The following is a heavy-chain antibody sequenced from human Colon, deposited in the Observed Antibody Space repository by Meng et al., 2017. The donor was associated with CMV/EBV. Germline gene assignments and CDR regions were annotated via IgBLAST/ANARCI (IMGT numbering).Heavy chain of an antibody. V-gene: IGHV1-69*05. J-gene: IGHJ5*02. CDR1: TFSSYA. CDR3: ARDRGTSGSRNEGWVGFDP. D-gene: IGHD1-26*01. CDR2: IIPIFGTA. Sequence: TFSSYAISWVRQAPGQGLEWMGGIIPIFGTANYAQKFQGRVTITTDESTSTAYMELSSLRSEDTAVYYCARDRGTSGSRNEGWVGFDPWGQGTLVTVSS.